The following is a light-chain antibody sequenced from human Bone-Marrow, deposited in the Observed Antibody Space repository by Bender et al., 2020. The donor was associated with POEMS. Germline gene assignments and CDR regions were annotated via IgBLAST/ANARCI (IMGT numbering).Light chain of an antibody. Sequence: SYELTQPPSVSVSPGLTARITCSGEGLAKQFTYWYQQKPGQAPVLVIYQDIRRPSGIPERFSGSNSGNTATLTISGTQAVDEADYFCQAWDSSTVVFGGGTKLTVL. CDR3: QAWDSSTVV. CDR2: QDI. CDR1: GLAKQF. V-gene: IGLV3-1*01. J-gene: IGLJ3*02.